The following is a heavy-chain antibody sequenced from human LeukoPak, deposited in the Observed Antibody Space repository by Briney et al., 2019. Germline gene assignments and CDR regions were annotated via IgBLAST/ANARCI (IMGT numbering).Heavy chain of an antibody. CDR2: ISSSSSYI. Sequence: GGSLRLSCAASGFTFSSYSMNWVRQAPGKGLEWVSSISSSSSYIYYADSVKGRFTISRDNAKNSLYLQMNSLRAEDTAVYYCARDRLLYYYDSGPTGHFQHWGQGTLVTV. CDR3: ARDRLLYYYDSGPTGHFQH. CDR1: GFTFSSYS. J-gene: IGHJ1*01. D-gene: IGHD3-22*01. V-gene: IGHV3-21*01.